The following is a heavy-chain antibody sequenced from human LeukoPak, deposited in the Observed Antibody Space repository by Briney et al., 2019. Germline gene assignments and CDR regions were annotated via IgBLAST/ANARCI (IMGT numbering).Heavy chain of an antibody. D-gene: IGHD4-17*01. J-gene: IGHJ6*02. CDR3: ARAVPGFYYYGMDV. V-gene: IGHV1-46*01. CDR2: IDPSGGST. CDR1: GYTFTSYS. Sequence: ASVKVSCKAFGYTFTSYSMHWVRQVPGQGLEWMGIIDPSGGSTRFEQRFQGRVTMTRDTSTSTVYMDLSSLRSEGTAVYYCARAVPGFYYYGMDVWGQGTTVTVSS.